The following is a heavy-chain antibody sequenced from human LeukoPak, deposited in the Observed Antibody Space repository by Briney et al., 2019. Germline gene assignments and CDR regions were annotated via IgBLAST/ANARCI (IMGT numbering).Heavy chain of an antibody. CDR2: VDPNSGDT. J-gene: IGHJ2*01. D-gene: IGHD7-27*01. CDR1: GYTSTGYF. Sequence: ASVKVSCKASGYTSTGYFIHWVRQAPGQGLEWMGWVDPNSGDTRYEQKFQGRVTMTRDTSITTAYVELSRLRSDDTAVYYCARASPNWGYWYFDLWGRGTLVAVSS. CDR3: ARASPNWGYWYFDL. V-gene: IGHV1-2*02.